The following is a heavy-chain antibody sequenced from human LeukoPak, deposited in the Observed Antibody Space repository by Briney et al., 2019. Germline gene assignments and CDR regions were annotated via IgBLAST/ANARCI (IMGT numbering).Heavy chain of an antibody. CDR2: MYYSGST. CDR1: GGSIRSSYY. D-gene: IGHD3-16*01. Sequence: PSETLSLTCTVSGGSIRSSYYWGWIRQPPGKGLEWIGSMYYSGSTYYNPSLKSRVTISVDTSKNQFSLKLSSVTAADTALYYCARTWGNNGFYSFYFDYWGQGTLVTVSS. J-gene: IGHJ4*02. CDR3: ARTWGNNGFYSFYFDY. V-gene: IGHV4-39*01.